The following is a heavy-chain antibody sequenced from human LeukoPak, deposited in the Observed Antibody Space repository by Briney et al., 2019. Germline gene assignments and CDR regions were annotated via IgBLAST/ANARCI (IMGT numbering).Heavy chain of an antibody. V-gene: IGHV3-53*04. CDR1: GFTVSSNY. CDR3: ARVSDGYSSSWYGLAN. Sequence: GESLTLSCAASGFTVSSNYMSWVRQAPGKGLEWVSVIYSGGSTYYADSVKGRFTISRHNSKNTLYLQMNSLRAEDTAVYYCARVSDGYSSSWYGLANWGQGTLVTVSS. D-gene: IGHD6-13*01. J-gene: IGHJ4*02. CDR2: IYSGGST.